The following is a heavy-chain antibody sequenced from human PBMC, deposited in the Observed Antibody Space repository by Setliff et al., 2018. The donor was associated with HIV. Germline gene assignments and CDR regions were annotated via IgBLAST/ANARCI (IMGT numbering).Heavy chain of an antibody. J-gene: IGHJ5*02. CDR1: GYTFSGYY. CDR2: INPNSDAT. V-gene: IGHV1-2*02. D-gene: IGHD1-26*01. CDR3: ALASIVSTARWNH. Sequence: EASVKVSCKASGYTFSGYYLHWVRRAPGQGLEWLGWINPNSDATNYAQNFQGRVTMTRDTSISTAYMDLSSLTSDDTAVYYCALASIVSTARWNHWGRGTLVTVSS.